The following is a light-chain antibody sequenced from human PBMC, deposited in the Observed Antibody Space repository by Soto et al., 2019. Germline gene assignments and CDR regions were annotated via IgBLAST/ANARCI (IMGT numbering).Light chain of an antibody. CDR1: QDISNY. V-gene: IGKV1-39*01. Sequence: DIQMTQSPSAMSASVGDRFTITCQASQDISNYLNWYQQKPGKAPKLLIYAASSLQSGVPSRFSGSGSGTDFTLTISSLQPEDFATYYCQQSYSTLWTFGQGTKVDI. CDR3: QQSYSTLWT. CDR2: AAS. J-gene: IGKJ1*01.